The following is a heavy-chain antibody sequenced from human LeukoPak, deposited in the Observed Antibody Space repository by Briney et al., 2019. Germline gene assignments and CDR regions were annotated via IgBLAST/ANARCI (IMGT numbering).Heavy chain of an antibody. CDR1: GFKSRNYW. CDR2: IREEGSDK. Sequence: AGSLRLSCPASGFKSRNYWMTWLRRAPGKGLGWVAYIREEGSDKYYVDSVKGRFTISRDNARNLLYLQMDSLIGEETAVNYRAGDDGYFKYEYWGQGTLVTGSS. J-gene: IGHJ4*02. V-gene: IGHV3-7*01. CDR3: AGDDGYFKYEY. D-gene: IGHD2-21*02.